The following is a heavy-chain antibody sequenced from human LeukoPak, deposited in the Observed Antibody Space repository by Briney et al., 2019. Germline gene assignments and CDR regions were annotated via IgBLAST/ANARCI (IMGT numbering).Heavy chain of an antibody. Sequence: GGSLRLSCAASGFTFSSYAMSWVRQAPAKGLELVSAISGSGGSTYYADSVKGRFHFSRENSKNTLYMQMNRLRAEDTAVYYCAKVLSQYCSSTNCYNFDYWGQGTLVTVSS. J-gene: IGHJ4*02. CDR1: GFTFSSYA. CDR3: AKVLSQYCSSTNCYNFDY. CDR2: ISGSGGST. D-gene: IGHD2-2*01. V-gene: IGHV3-23*01.